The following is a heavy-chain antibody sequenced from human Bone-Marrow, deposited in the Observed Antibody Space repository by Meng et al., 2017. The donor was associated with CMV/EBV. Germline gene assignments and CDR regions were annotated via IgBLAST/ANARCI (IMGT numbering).Heavy chain of an antibody. D-gene: IGHD2-2*01. Sequence: GGSLRLSCAASGFTFSSYSMNWVRQAPGKGLEWVSSISSSSSYIYYADSVKGRFTISRDNAKNSLYLQMNSLRAEDTAVYYCARVGYCSSTSCSSHFDYWGQGTLVTFSS. V-gene: IGHV3-21*01. CDR3: ARVGYCSSTSCSSHFDY. CDR1: GFTFSSYS. CDR2: ISSSSSYI. J-gene: IGHJ4*02.